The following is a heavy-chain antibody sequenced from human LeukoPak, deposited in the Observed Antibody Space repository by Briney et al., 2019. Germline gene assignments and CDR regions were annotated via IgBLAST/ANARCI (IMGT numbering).Heavy chain of an antibody. D-gene: IGHD5-12*01. V-gene: IGHV3-21*01. CDR3: VRGKYSGYDPLDY. Sequence: GGSLRLSCAASGFTFSSYSMNWVRQAPGKGLEWVSSISSSSSYIYYADSVKGRFTISRDNSKNTLYLQMNSLRAEDTAVYYCVRGKYSGYDPLDYWGQGTLVAVSS. CDR1: GFTFSSYS. CDR2: ISSSSSYI. J-gene: IGHJ4*02.